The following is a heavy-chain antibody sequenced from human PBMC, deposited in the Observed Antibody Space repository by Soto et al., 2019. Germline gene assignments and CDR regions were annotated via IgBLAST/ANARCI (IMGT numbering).Heavy chain of an antibody. CDR1: GGSISSSSYY. J-gene: IGHJ5*02. V-gene: IGHV4-39*01. CDR3: ARLRGYCSSTSCQSGWFDP. Sequence: LSLTCAVSGGSISSSSYYLGWIRQPPGKGLEWIGSIYYSGSTYYNPSLKSRVTISVDTSKNQFSLKLSSVTAADTAVYYCARLRGYCSSTSCQSGWFDPWGQGTLVTVSS. D-gene: IGHD2-2*01. CDR2: IYYSGST.